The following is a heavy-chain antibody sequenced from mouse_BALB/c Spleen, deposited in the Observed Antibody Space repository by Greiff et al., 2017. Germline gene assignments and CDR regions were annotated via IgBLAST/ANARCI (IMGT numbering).Heavy chain of an antibody. V-gene: IGHV2-2*02. CDR2: IWSGGST. D-gene: IGHD2-4*01. CDR1: GFSLTSYG. CDR3: AREDDYDGGTAMDY. Sequence: QVQLKESGPGLVQPSQSLSITCTVSGFSLTSYGVHWVRQSPGKGLEWLGVIWSGGSTDYNAAFISRLSISKDNSKSQVFFKMNSLQANDTAIYYCAREDDYDGGTAMDYWGQGTSVTVSS. J-gene: IGHJ4*01.